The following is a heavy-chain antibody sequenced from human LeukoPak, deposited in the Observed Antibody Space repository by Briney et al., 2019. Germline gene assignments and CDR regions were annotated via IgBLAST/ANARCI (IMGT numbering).Heavy chain of an antibody. CDR3: ARRGSSGSLGG. Sequence: PSETLSLTCAVYGGSFSGYYWSWIRQPPGKGLEWIGEINHSGSTNYNPSLKSRVTTSVDTSKNQFSLKLSSVTAADTAVYYCARRGSSGSLGGWGQGTLVIVSS. CDR1: GGSFSGYY. J-gene: IGHJ4*02. V-gene: IGHV4-34*01. D-gene: IGHD6-19*01. CDR2: INHSGST.